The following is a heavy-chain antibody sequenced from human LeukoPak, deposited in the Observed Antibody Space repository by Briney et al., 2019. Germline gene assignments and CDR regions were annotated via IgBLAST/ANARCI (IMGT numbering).Heavy chain of an antibody. Sequence: GGSLRLSCAASGCTFSSYAMSWVRQAPGKGLEWVSAISGSGGSTYYADSVKGRFTISRDNCKNTLYLQMNSLRAEDTAVHYCAKEGVPAALYYFDYWGQGTLVTVSS. CDR3: AKEGVPAALYYFDY. V-gene: IGHV3-23*01. CDR2: ISGSGGST. J-gene: IGHJ4*02. CDR1: GCTFSSYA. D-gene: IGHD2-2*01.